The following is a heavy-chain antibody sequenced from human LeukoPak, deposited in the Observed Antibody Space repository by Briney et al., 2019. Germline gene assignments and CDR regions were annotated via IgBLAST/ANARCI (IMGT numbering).Heavy chain of an antibody. CDR3: VGDDTGFDP. J-gene: IGHJ5*02. CDR2: VFTSGRT. CDR1: GASISSFS. Sequence: SETLSLTCAVSGASISSFSCWSWIRQPAGKGLEWIGRVFTSGRTDYNPSLKSRVTMSLDTSKNQFSLKLNSVTAADTAVYYCVGDDTGFDPWGQGTLVTVSS. V-gene: IGHV4-4*07.